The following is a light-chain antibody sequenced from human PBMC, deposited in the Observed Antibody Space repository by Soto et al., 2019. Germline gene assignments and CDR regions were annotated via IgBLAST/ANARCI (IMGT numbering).Light chain of an antibody. V-gene: IGKV3-20*01. Sequence: EIVMTQSPATLSLSLGERATLCCRTSQSVSSNLAWYQQNPGQAPRLLIYGASSRATGIPDRFRGSGSGTDFTLTISRLEPEDFAVYYCQRYGSSPGTFGQGTKVDIK. J-gene: IGKJ1*01. CDR3: QRYGSSPGT. CDR2: GAS. CDR1: QSVSSN.